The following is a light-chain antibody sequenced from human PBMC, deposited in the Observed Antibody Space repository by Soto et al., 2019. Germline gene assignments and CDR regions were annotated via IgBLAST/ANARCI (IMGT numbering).Light chain of an antibody. V-gene: IGKV1-8*01. CDR3: QQYYSYPVT. CDR1: QGISSY. Sequence: IRMTQSPSAFSASTGDRVTITCRASQGISSYLAWYQQKPGKAPKLLIYAASTLQSGVPSRFSGSGSGTDFTLTISCLQSEDFATYYCQQYYSYPVTFGQGTRLEI. J-gene: IGKJ5*01. CDR2: AAS.